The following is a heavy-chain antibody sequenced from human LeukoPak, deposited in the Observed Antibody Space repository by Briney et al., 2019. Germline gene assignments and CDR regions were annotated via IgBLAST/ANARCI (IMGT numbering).Heavy chain of an antibody. V-gene: IGHV4-39*01. J-gene: IGHJ4*02. Sequence: PSETLSLTCTVSGGSISSSSDYWGWIRQAPGKGLEWIGSIYYHENTYNNSSLKSRVTISVDTSKNQFSLKLNSVTAADTAVYFCARRAYSAAYWKHFDYWGQGTLVTVSS. CDR3: ARRAYSAAYWKHFDY. CDR2: IYYHENT. D-gene: IGHD1-1*01. CDR1: GGSISSSSDY.